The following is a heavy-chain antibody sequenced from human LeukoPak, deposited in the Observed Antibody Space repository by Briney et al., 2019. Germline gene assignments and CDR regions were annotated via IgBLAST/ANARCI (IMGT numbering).Heavy chain of an antibody. CDR1: GGSISSYY. J-gene: IGHJ3*02. V-gene: IGHV4-59*01. CDR3: ARDDRGTRDAFDI. CDR2: IYYSGST. D-gene: IGHD3-16*01. Sequence: PSETLSLTCTVSGGSISSYYWSWIRQPAGKGLEWIGYIYYSGSTNYNPSLKSRVTISVDTSKNQFSLKLSSVTAADTAVYYCARDDRGTRDAFDIWGQGTMVTVSS.